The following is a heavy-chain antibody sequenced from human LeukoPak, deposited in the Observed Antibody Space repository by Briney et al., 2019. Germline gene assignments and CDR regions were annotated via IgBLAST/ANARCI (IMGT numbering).Heavy chain of an antibody. CDR2: IYYSGCT. CDR3: ARDLRPGYYYDSSGSSGAFDI. V-gene: IGHV4-30-4*01. J-gene: IGHJ3*02. D-gene: IGHD3-22*01. CDR1: GGSISSGDYY. Sequence: PSQTLSLTCTVSGGSISSGDYYWSWIRQPPGKGLEWIGYIYYSGCTYYNPSLKSRVTISADTSKNQFSLKLSSVTAADTAVYYCARDLRPGYYYDSSGSSGAFDIWGQGTMVTVSS.